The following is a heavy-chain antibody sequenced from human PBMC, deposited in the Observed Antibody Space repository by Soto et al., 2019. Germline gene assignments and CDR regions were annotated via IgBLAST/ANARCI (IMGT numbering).Heavy chain of an antibody. D-gene: IGHD4-17*01. CDR2: MNPNTGKT. Sequence: ASVKVSCKASGYTFTNYDTNWVRQAPGQGLEWMGWMNPNTGKTGFADKFQGRVTMTRDTSTSTAYMELNSLTSEDTAVYYCARSPWFDYGHYVFNWLDPWGQGTLVTVSS. CDR3: ARSPWFDYGHYVFNWLDP. CDR1: GYTFTNYD. J-gene: IGHJ5*02. V-gene: IGHV1-8*01.